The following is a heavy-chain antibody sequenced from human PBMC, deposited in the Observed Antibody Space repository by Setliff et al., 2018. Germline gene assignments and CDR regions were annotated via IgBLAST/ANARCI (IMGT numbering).Heavy chain of an antibody. J-gene: IGHJ6*02. V-gene: IGHV4-34*01. Sequence: SETLSLTCGGYGGSISDYYWSWIRQPPGKGLEWIGEINHSGSTNYNPSLKSRVTISLDTSTNQVSLKLGSVTAADTAVYYCARDRQYCSSTSCYNFYYYAMDIWGQGTTVTVSS. D-gene: IGHD2-2*02. CDR3: ARDRQYCSSTSCYNFYYYAMDI. CDR1: GGSISDYY. CDR2: INHSGST.